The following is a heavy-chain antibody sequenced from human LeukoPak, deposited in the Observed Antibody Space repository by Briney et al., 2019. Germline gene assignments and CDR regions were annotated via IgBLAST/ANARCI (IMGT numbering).Heavy chain of an antibody. CDR3: ATCYGSGSYYLYYFDY. D-gene: IGHD3-10*01. CDR1: GFTFSTYW. Sequence: GGSLRLSCAASGFTFSTYWMGWVRQAPGKGLEFVANINPDGSGKYYGDSVKGRFTISRDNAENSLDLQMNSLRVEDTAVYYCATCYGSGSYYLYYFDYWGQGTLVTVSS. J-gene: IGHJ4*02. V-gene: IGHV3-7*03. CDR2: INPDGSGK.